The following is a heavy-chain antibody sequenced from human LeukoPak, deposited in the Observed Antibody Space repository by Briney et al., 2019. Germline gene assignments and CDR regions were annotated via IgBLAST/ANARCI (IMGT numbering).Heavy chain of an antibody. Sequence: GASVKVSCKASGYTFTSYDINWLRQATGQGLEWMGWMNPNSGNTGYAQKFQGRVTMTRNTSISTAYMELSSLRSEDTAVYYCARGSLAWLLSYYYYMDVWGKGTTVTVSS. J-gene: IGHJ6*03. D-gene: IGHD3-22*01. CDR3: ARGSLAWLLSYYYYMDV. V-gene: IGHV1-8*01. CDR2: MNPNSGNT. CDR1: GYTFTSYD.